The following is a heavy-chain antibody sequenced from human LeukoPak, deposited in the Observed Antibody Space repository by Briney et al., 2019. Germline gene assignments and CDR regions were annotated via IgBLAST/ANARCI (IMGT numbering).Heavy chain of an antibody. Sequence: WGTLRLSCAVSGFTFSSYWMSWVRHAPGKGLELVANIKQDGSEKYYVDSVKGRFTISRDNANNSLYLQRNSLRGEDTGVYFYSRCRATRTNWVQGTLDTDCS. CDR1: GFTFSSYW. J-gene: IGHJ4*02. D-gene: IGHD5-12*01. CDR3: SRCRATRTN. CDR2: IKQDGSEK. V-gene: IGHV3-7*03.